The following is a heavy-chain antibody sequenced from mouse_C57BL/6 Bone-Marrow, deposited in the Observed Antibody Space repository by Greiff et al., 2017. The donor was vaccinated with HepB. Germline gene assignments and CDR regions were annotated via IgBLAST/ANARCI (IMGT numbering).Heavy chain of an antibody. V-gene: IGHV1-69*01. CDR3: ARRYYGSSYDY. J-gene: IGHJ2*01. Sequence: VKLQQPGAELVMPGASVKLSCKASGYTFTSYWMHWVKQRPGQGFEWIGEIDPSDSYTNYNQKFKGKSTLTVDKSSSTAYMQLSSLTSEDSAVYYCARRYYGSSYDYWGQGTTLTVSS. D-gene: IGHD1-1*01. CDR2: IDPSDSYT. CDR1: GYTFTSYW.